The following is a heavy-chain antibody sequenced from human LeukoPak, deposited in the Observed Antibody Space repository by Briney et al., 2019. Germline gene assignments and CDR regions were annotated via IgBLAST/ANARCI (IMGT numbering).Heavy chain of an antibody. CDR1: GFTFSSYS. Sequence: GGSLRLSCAASGFTFSSYSMNWVRQAPGKGLEWVSYISSSSITIYYADSVKGRFTISRDNAKNSLYLQMNSLRAEDTAVYYCARAHDSSGYLQSDYWGQGTLVTVSS. J-gene: IGHJ4*02. CDR3: ARAHDSSGYLQSDY. CDR2: ISSSSITI. V-gene: IGHV3-48*04. D-gene: IGHD3-22*01.